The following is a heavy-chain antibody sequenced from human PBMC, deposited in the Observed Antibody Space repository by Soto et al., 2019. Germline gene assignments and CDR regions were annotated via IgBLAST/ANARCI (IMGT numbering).Heavy chain of an antibody. CDR3: SRDRPKIQLGYCSGGSCYSGGYYYYMDV. D-gene: IGHD2-15*01. J-gene: IGHJ6*03. CDR1: GYTFTSYG. Sequence: ASVKVSCKASGYTFTSYGISWVRQAPGQGLEWMGWISAYNGNTNYAQKLQGRVTMTTDTSTSTAYMELRSLRSDETAVYYWSRDRPKIQLGYCSGGSCYSGGYYYYMDVWGKGTTVTVSS. CDR2: ISAYNGNT. V-gene: IGHV1-18*01.